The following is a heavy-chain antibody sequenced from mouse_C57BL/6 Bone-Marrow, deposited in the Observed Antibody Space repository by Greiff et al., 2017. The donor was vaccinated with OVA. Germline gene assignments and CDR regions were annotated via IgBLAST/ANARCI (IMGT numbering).Heavy chain of an antibody. V-gene: IGHV3-5*01. CDR2: IYYSGTI. Sequence: VQLQQSGPGLVKPSQTVFLTCTVTGISITTGNYRWSWIRQFPGNKLEWIGYIYYSGTITYNPSLTSRTTITRDTPKNQFFLEMNSLTAEDTATYYCAREGGYDGYYDFDYWGQGTTLTVSS. D-gene: IGHD2-3*01. CDR3: AREGGYDGYYDFDY. J-gene: IGHJ2*01. CDR1: GISITTGNYR.